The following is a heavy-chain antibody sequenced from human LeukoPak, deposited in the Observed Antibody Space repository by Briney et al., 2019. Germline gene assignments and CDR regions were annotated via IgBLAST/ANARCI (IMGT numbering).Heavy chain of an antibody. CDR2: INHSGSP. CDR3: GSRRTAMFGVIKGPIDY. J-gene: IGHJ4*02. Sequence: PGGSLRLSCAASGFTVSSKYMSWVRQPPGKGLEWIGEINHSGSPNNNPSLKSRVSISFDTSKNQFSLKLTSVTAADTAVYYCGSRRTAMFGVIKGPIDYWGQGTLVTVSS. D-gene: IGHD3-3*01. CDR1: GFTVSSKY. V-gene: IGHV4-34*01.